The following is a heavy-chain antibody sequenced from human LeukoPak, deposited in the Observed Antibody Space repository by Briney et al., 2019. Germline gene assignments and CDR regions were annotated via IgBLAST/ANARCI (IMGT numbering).Heavy chain of an antibody. CDR2: IIPILGIA. CDR3: ARWAESFDY. D-gene: IGHD1-26*01. Sequence: ASVKVSCKASGGTFSSYAISWVRQAPGQGLEWMGRIIPILGIANYAQKFQGRVTITADKSTSTAYMELSSLRSEDTAVCYCARWAESFDYWGQGTLVTVSS. J-gene: IGHJ4*02. V-gene: IGHV1-69*04. CDR1: GGTFSSYA.